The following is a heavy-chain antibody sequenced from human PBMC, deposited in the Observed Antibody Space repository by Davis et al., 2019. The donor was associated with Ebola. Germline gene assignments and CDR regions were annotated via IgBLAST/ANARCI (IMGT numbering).Heavy chain of an antibody. Sequence: PGGSLRLSCAASGLTFSTYAISWVRQAPGHVLEWVPGISANGRSTYYADSVQGRFTISRDNSENTLYLQMSSLRAEDTAVYYCAISIAGRPGWFGPWGQGTLVTVSS. V-gene: IGHV3-23*01. CDR2: ISANGRST. CDR1: GLTFSTYA. CDR3: AISIAGRPGWFGP. D-gene: IGHD6-6*01. J-gene: IGHJ5*02.